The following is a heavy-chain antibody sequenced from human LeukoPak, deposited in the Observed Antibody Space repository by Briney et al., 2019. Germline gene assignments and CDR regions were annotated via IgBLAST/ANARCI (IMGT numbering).Heavy chain of an antibody. CDR3: ARDAGIVAFDI. Sequence: GGSLRLSCAASGFTFSDYYMSWIRLAPGKGLEWVSSISSSLNMYFAESVKGRFTISRDSARNSVSLQLNSLRVEDTAVYYCARDAGIVAFDIWGQGTVVTVSS. D-gene: IGHD2-15*01. V-gene: IGHV3-69-1*01. CDR1: GFTFSDYY. CDR2: ISSSLNM. J-gene: IGHJ3*02.